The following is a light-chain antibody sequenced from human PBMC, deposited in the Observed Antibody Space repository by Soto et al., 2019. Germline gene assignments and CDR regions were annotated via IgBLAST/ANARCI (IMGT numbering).Light chain of an antibody. CDR1: QSVSSSY. CDR3: QQYGSSPDT. J-gene: IGKJ2*01. CDR2: DAS. Sequence: EIVLTQSPGTLSLSPGERATLSCRASQSVSSSYLAWYQQKPGQAPRLLIYDASSRATGIPDRFSGSGSGTDFSLTIGRLEPEEFAVYYCQQYGSSPDTFGQGTKLEIK. V-gene: IGKV3-20*01.